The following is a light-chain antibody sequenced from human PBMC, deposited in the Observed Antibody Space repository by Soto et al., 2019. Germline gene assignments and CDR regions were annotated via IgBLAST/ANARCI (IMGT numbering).Light chain of an antibody. CDR1: QDISYH. CDR3: QLHTTYPRP. V-gene: IGKV1-17*03. J-gene: IGKJ1*01. CDR2: SAS. Sequence: DIQMTQSPSAMSAAVGDRVTITCRASQDISYHLGWFQQKPGKAPKRLIYSASSLDSGVPSRFSATGSGTEFTFTISSLQPEDFATYYCQLHTTYPRPFGQGTKVEVK.